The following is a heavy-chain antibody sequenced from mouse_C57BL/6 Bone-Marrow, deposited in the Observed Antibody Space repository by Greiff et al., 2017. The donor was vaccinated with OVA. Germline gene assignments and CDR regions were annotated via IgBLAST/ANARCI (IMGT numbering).Heavy chain of an antibody. CDR3: AKNGITTVVAYYYAMDY. V-gene: IGHV2-5*01. Sequence: QVQLKQSVPGLVQPSQSLSITCTVSGFSLTSYGVHWVRQSPGKGLEWLGVIWRGGSTDYNAAFMSRLSITKDNSKSQVFFKMNSLQADDTAIYYCAKNGITTVVAYYYAMDYWGQGTSVTVSS. CDR2: IWRGGST. D-gene: IGHD1-1*01. J-gene: IGHJ4*01. CDR1: GFSLTSYG.